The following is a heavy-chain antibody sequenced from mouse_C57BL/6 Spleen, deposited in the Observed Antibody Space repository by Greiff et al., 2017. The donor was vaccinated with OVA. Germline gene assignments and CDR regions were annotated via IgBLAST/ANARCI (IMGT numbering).Heavy chain of an antibody. J-gene: IGHJ3*01. CDR1: GFNIKDYY. CDR2: IDPEDGET. Sequence: DVKLQESGAELVKPGASVKLSCTASGFNIKDYYMHWVKQRTEQGLEWIGRIDPEDGETKYAPTFQGKATITADTSSNTAYLQLSSLTSEDTAVYYCAPYYYSNYGALFAYWGQGTLVTVSA. CDR3: APYYYSNYGALFAY. V-gene: IGHV14-2*01. D-gene: IGHD2-5*01.